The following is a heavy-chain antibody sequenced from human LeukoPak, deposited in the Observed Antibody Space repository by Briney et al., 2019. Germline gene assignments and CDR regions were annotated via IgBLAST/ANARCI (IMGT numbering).Heavy chain of an antibody. V-gene: IGHV3-21*04. D-gene: IGHD3-10*01. CDR2: ITSSGTYI. Sequence: PGGSLRLSCATSGFTFNNYNMNWVRQAPGRALEWVSSITSSGTYIFYADSVKGRFTISRDNAKNSLYLQMNSLGPEDTAVYYCARDSIRSYYGSGSYYHDFDYWGQGTLVTVSS. J-gene: IGHJ4*02. CDR3: ARDSIRSYYGSGSYYHDFDY. CDR1: GFTFNNYN.